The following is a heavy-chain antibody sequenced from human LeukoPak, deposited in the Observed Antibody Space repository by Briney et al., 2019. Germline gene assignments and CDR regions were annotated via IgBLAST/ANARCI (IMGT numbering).Heavy chain of an antibody. D-gene: IGHD3-10*02. J-gene: IGHJ6*04. V-gene: IGHV3-7*01. CDR1: GFTFNKYW. CDR3: AELGITMIGGV. CDR2: IKEDGSVK. Sequence: GSLRLSCAASGFTFNKYWMTWVRQAPGKGLEWVANIKEDGSVKYYVDSVKGRFTISRDNAKNSLYLQMNSLRAEDTAVYYCAELGITMIGGVWGKGTTVTISS.